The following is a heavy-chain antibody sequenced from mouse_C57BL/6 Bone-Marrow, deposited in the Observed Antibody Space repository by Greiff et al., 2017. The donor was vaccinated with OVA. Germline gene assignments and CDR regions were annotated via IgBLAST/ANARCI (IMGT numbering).Heavy chain of an antibody. D-gene: IGHD6-1*01. CDR2: IHPSDSDT. V-gene: IGHV1-74*01. CDR3: AIGSSFAY. Sequence: VQLQQPGAELVKPGASVKVSCKASGYTFTSYWMHWVKQRPGQGLEWIGRIHPSDSDTNYNQKFKGKATLTVDKSSSTAYMPLSSLTSEDSAVYYCAIGSSFAYWGQGTLVTVSA. CDR1: GYTFTSYW. J-gene: IGHJ3*01.